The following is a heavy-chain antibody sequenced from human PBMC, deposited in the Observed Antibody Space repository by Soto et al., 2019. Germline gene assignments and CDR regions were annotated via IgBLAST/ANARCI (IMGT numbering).Heavy chain of an antibody. V-gene: IGHV4-4*02. Sequence: QVQLQESGPGLVKPSGTLSLTCAVSGGSISSSNWWSWVRQPPGKGLEWFGDIYHSGSTNYNPSLQSRVTISVDKSKNQFSLKLSSVTAADTAVYYCASVRGVYYYAMDVWGQGTTVTVSS. D-gene: IGHD3-10*02. CDR1: GGSISSSNW. CDR2: IYHSGST. J-gene: IGHJ6*02. CDR3: ASVRGVYYYAMDV.